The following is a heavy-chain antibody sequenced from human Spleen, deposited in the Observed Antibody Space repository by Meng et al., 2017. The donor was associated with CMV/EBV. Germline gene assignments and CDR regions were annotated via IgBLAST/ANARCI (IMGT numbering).Heavy chain of an antibody. D-gene: IGHD1-14*01. V-gene: IGHV4-34*01. CDR2: INHSGST. Sequence: QVQLQQGGAGLLKPSETLSLNCAVYGESFSGYYWNWIRQPPGKGLEWIGEINHSGSTNYNPSLKSRVTISVDTSKNQFSLKVRSVIAADTAVYYCARQRESRTGFDSWGQGTLVTVSS. CDR3: ARQRESRTGFDS. J-gene: IGHJ4*02. CDR1: GESFSGYY.